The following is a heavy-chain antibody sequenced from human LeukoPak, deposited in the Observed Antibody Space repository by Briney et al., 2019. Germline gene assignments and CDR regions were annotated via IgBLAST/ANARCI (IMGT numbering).Heavy chain of an antibody. CDR2: ISWNSGSI. CDR1: GFTFDDYA. CDR3: AKSPPEQWLKIDY. V-gene: IGHV3-9*01. D-gene: IGHD6-19*01. Sequence: GGSLRLSCAASGFTFDDYAMRWVRQAPGKGLEWVSGISWNSGSIGYADSVKGRFTISRDNAKNSLYLQMNSLRAEDTALYYCAKSPPEQWLKIDYWGQGTLVTVSS. J-gene: IGHJ4*02.